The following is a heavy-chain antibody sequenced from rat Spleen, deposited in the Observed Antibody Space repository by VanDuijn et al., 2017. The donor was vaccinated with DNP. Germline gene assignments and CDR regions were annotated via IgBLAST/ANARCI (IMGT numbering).Heavy chain of an antibody. J-gene: IGHJ2*01. CDR2: MWNSGSA. CDR1: GFSLTSHN. V-gene: IGHV2-30*01. D-gene: IGHD1-9*01. Sequence: QVQLKESGPGLVQSSTTLSLTCTVSGFSLTSHNVHWVRQPPGKGLEWMGIMWNSGSADYNSALNFRLNISRDTSKSQVFLKMNSLQTEDIATYYCAREDYGYNYFDYWGQGVMVTVSS. CDR3: AREDYGYNYFDY.